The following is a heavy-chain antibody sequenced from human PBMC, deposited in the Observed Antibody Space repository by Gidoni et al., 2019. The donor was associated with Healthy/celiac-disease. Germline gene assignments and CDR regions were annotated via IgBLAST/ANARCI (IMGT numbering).Heavy chain of an antibody. CDR1: GFTFSGSA. D-gene: IGHD5-12*01. CDR2: IRSKANSYAT. Sequence: EVQLVESGGGLVQPGGSLKLSCAASGFTFSGSAMHWVRQASGKGLEWVGRIRSKANSYATAYAASVKGRFTISRDDSKNTAYLQMNSLKTEDTAVYYCTRQLYSGYDSYYYYGMDVWGQGTTVTVSS. CDR3: TRQLYSGYDSYYYYGMDV. V-gene: IGHV3-73*01. J-gene: IGHJ6*02.